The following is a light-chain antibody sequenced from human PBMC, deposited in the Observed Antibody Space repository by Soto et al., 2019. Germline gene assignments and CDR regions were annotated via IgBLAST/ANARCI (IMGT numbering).Light chain of an antibody. CDR2: AAS. Sequence: DFQMTQSPSSLSASVGDRVTITCRASQDIGTFLNWYQQKPGKPPNLLIYAASNLLSGVSSRFRGSGSGTDFTLTISSLQPEDFATYYCQQSYSTPHITFGPGTKVD. J-gene: IGKJ3*01. V-gene: IGKV1-39*01. CDR1: QDIGTF. CDR3: QQSYSTPHIT.